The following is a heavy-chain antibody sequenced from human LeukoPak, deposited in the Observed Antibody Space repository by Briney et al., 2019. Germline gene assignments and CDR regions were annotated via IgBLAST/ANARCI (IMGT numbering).Heavy chain of an antibody. Sequence: GGSLRLSCAASRFTFSSYAMSWVRQAPGKGLEWVSSISGSGGSTYYADSVKGRFTISRDSSKNTLYLQMNSLRAEDTAVYYCARDRSGSYDYWGQGTLVTVSS. CDR1: RFTFSSYA. D-gene: IGHD1-26*01. J-gene: IGHJ4*02. CDR3: ARDRSGSYDY. V-gene: IGHV3-23*01. CDR2: ISGSGGST.